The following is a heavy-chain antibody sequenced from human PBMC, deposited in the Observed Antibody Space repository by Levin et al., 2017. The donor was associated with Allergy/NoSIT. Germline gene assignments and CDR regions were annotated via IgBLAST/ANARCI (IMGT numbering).Heavy chain of an antibody. D-gene: IGHD1-14*01. V-gene: IGHV1-69*04. CDR1: GGTFSSYA. CDR2: IIPILGIA. Sequence: PGGSLRLSCKASGGTFSSYAISWVRQAPGQGLEWMGRIIPILGIANYAQKFQGRVTITADKSTSTAYMELSSLRSEDTAVYYCATAEGGRGEPDDYYGMDVWGQGTTVTVSS. J-gene: IGHJ6*02. CDR3: ATAEGGRGEPDDYYGMDV.